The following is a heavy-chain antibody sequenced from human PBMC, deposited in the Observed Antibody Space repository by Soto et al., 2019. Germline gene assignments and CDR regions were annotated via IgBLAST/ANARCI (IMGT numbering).Heavy chain of an antibody. J-gene: IGHJ6*03. CDR1: GYTFTSYG. CDR2: ISAYNGNT. Sequence: ASVKVSCKASGYTFTSYGISWVRQAPGQGLEWMGWISAYNGNTNYAQKLQGRVTMTTDTSISTAYMELSSLRSEDTAVYYCARGFEDIVVVPAAMGVYYYYYYMDVWGKGTTVTVSS. CDR3: ARGFEDIVVVPAAMGVYYYYYYMDV. V-gene: IGHV1-18*01. D-gene: IGHD2-2*01.